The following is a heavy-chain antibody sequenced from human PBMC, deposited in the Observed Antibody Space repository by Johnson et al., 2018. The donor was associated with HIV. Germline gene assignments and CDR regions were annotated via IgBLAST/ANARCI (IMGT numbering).Heavy chain of an antibody. J-gene: IGHJ3*02. CDR2: IRYDGSNK. D-gene: IGHD1-14*01. CDR1: GFTFSSYG. CDR3: ARDQGGNHNAFDI. Sequence: QVQLVESGGGVVQPGGSLRLSCAASGFTFSSYGMHWVRQAPGKGLEWVAFIRYDGSNKYYADSVKGRFTISRDNAKNSLYLQMNSLRDEDTAVYYCARDQGGNHNAFDIWGQGTMVTVSS. V-gene: IGHV3-30*02.